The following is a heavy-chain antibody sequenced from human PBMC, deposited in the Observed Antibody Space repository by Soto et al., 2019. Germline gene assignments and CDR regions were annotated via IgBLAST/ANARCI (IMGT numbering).Heavy chain of an antibody. CDR2: ISSGSSYI. V-gene: IGHV3-21*01. CDR1: GFTFSSYS. D-gene: IGHD2-15*01. CDR3: ARDRRCSGGSCFDY. J-gene: IGHJ4*02. Sequence: EVQLVESGGGLVKPGGSLRLSCAASGFTFSSYSMNWVRQAPGKGLEWVSSISSGSSYIYYADSVKGRFTISRDNAKNSLYLQKNSLRAEDTAVYYCARDRRCSGGSCFDYWGQGTLVTVSS.